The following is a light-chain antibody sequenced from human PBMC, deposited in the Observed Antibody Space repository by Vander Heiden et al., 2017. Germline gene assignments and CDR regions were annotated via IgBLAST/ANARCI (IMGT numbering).Light chain of an antibody. CDR3: SSCTGSSTRL. V-gene: IGLV2-14*01. Sequence: QSALAQPVSVSGSPGQSITISGPGTSSDVGGYSQVSWYQQHPGKAPKLMIHDVTNRPSGVSNRFSGSKSGNTASLTSSGLQAEDEADYYCSSCTGSSTRLFGTGTKVTVL. J-gene: IGLJ1*01. CDR1: SSDVGGYSQ. CDR2: DVT.